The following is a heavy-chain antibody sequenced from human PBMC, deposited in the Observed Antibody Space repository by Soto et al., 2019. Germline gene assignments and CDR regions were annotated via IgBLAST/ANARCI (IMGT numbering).Heavy chain of an antibody. D-gene: IGHD3-9*01. CDR1: GFTFSSYG. Sequence: QVQLVESGGGVVQPGRSLRLSCAASGFTFSSYGMHWVRQAPGKGLEWVAVISYDGSNKYYADSVKRRFTICRDNSKNTLYLQMNSLRAEDTAVYYCAKSDIYGMDVWGQGTTVTVSS. V-gene: IGHV3-30*18. CDR2: ISYDGSNK. CDR3: AKSDIYGMDV. J-gene: IGHJ6*02.